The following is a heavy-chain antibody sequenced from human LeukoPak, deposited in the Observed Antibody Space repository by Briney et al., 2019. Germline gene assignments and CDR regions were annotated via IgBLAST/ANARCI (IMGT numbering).Heavy chain of an antibody. CDR2: IYYSGST. J-gene: IGHJ5*02. Sequence: PSETLSLTCTVSGGSISSYYWSWIRQPPGKGLEWIGYIYYSGSTNYNPSLKSRVTISVDTSKNQFSLKLSSVTAADTAVYYCARDKGYCSGGSCYYRVGFDPWGQGTLVTVSS. D-gene: IGHD2-15*01. V-gene: IGHV4-59*01. CDR3: ARDKGYCSGGSCYYRVGFDP. CDR1: GGSISSYY.